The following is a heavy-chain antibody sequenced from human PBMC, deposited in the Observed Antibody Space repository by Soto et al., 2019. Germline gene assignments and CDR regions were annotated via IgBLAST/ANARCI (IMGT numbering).Heavy chain of an antibody. D-gene: IGHD2-8*01. Sequence: SETLSLTCTVSGGSISSSSYYWGWIRQPPGKGLEWIGSIYYSGSTYYNPSLKSRVTISVDTSKNQFSLKLSSVTAADAAVYYCARHFVLMVYAIDYWGQGTLVTVS. CDR1: GGSISSSSYY. J-gene: IGHJ4*02. V-gene: IGHV4-39*01. CDR2: IYYSGST. CDR3: ARHFVLMVYAIDY.